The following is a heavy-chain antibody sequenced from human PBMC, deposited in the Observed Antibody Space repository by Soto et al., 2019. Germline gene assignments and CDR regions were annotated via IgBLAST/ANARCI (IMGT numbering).Heavy chain of an antibody. Sequence: GGSLRLSWAASGCTFTNTWRSWGRQAPGKGLEWVGRIKRETDGGTTDYAAPVKGRFTISRDDSRNTLYLQMNNLKTDDTAVYYCTRPRYDGSGTPFDYWGQGTLVTVS. D-gene: IGHD3-22*01. CDR3: TRPRYDGSGTPFDY. CDR2: IKRETDGGTT. J-gene: IGHJ4*02. CDR1: GCTFTNTW. V-gene: IGHV3-15*01.